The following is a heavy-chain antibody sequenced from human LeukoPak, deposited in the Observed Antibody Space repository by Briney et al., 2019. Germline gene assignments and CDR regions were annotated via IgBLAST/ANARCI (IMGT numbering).Heavy chain of an antibody. J-gene: IGHJ6*03. D-gene: IGHD3-16*01. CDR1: GFMFSRLG. CDR3: AKEGDQFRGYLDA. CDR2: IWHDGSVE. V-gene: IGHV3-33*06. Sequence: GRSPRLSCTASGFMFSRLGMQWVRQAPGEGLEWVAMIWHDGSVEEYADSVKGRFTISRDNSQNTLYLQMNSLRDDDTAVYYCAKEGDQFRGYLDAWGKGTTVTVSS.